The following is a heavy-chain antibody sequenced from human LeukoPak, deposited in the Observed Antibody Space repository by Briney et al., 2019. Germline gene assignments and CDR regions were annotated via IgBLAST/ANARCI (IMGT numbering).Heavy chain of an antibody. V-gene: IGHV3-23*01. J-gene: IGHJ6*03. CDR3: ARADRNYYYYYYMDV. CDR2: ISGSGGST. CDR1: GFTFSSYA. Sequence: GGSLRLSCAASGFTFSSYAMSWVRQAPGKGLEWVSAISGSGGSTYYADSVKGRFTISRDNSKNTLYLQMNSLRAEDTAVYYCARADRNYYYYYYMDVWGKGTTVTVSS. D-gene: IGHD1-1*01.